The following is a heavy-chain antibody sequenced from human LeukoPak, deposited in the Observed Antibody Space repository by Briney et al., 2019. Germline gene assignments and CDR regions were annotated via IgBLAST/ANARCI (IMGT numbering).Heavy chain of an antibody. CDR2: INHSGST. D-gene: IGHD3-16*01. Sequence: SETLSLTCAVYGGSFSGYYWSWIRQPPGKGLEWIGEINHSGSTNYNPSLKSRVTISVDTSKNQFSLKLSSVTAADTAVYYCARLFYDYVWGSKRNGWDYFDCWGQGTLVTVSS. CDR3: ARLFYDYVWGSKRNGWDYFDC. CDR1: GGSFSGYY. V-gene: IGHV4-34*01. J-gene: IGHJ4*02.